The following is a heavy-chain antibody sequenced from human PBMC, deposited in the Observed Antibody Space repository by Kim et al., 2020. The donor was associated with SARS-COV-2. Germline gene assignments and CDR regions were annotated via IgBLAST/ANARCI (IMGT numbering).Heavy chain of an antibody. CDR1: GGSISSYY. Sequence: SETLSLTCTVSGGSISSYYWSWIRQPPGKGLEWIGYIYYSGSTNYNPSLKSRVTISVDTSKNQFSLKLSSVTAADTAVYYCARVWMRYYDILTGYYTPAFDIWGQGTMVTVSS. J-gene: IGHJ3*02. CDR3: ARVWMRYYDILTGYYTPAFDI. V-gene: IGHV4-59*13. CDR2: IYYSGST. D-gene: IGHD3-9*01.